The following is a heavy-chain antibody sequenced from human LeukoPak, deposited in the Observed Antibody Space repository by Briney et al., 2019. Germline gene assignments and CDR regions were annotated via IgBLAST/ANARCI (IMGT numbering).Heavy chain of an antibody. D-gene: IGHD3-10*01. V-gene: IGHV4-39*01. CDR3: AKTIRVRGDAYNWFDP. CDR2: IYYSGST. J-gene: IGHJ5*02. CDR1: GGSISSNNYY. Sequence: SETLSLTCTVSGGSISSNNYYWGWIRQPPGKGLEWIGTIYYSGSTYYNPSLKSRVTISVDTSKNQFSLKLSSVTAADTAVYYCAKTIRVRGDAYNWFDPWGQGTLVTVSS.